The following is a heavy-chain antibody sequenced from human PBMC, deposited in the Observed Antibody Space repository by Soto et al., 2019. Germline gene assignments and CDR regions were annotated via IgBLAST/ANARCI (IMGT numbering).Heavy chain of an antibody. V-gene: IGHV1-2*02. D-gene: IGHD2-15*01. CDR3: ARDIDMDIVVEVAATAPGY. Sequence: ASVKVSCKASGYTFTGYYMHWVRQAPGQGLEWMGWINPNSGGTNYAQKLQGRVTMTRDPSISIAYMELSRLRSDDTAVYYCARDIDMDIVVEVAATAPGYWGQGTLVTVSS. CDR1: GYTFTGYY. CDR2: INPNSGGT. J-gene: IGHJ4*02.